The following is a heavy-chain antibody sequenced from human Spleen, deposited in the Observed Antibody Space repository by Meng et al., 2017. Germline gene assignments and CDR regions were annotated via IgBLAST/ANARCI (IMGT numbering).Heavy chain of an antibody. CDR3: ARGRTYSGSYSDY. J-gene: IGHJ4*01. Sequence: QVQLVQSGAEVKKPGASVKVSCKASGYTFSDYALHWVRQGPGQRLEWMGWLNPRNGNTKYSQKFQGRVTISRDTSASTSYMDLSSLRSEDTAVYYCARGRTYSGSYSDYWGHGTLVTVSS. CDR1: GYTFSDYA. D-gene: IGHD1-26*01. CDR2: LNPRNGNT. V-gene: IGHV1-3*01.